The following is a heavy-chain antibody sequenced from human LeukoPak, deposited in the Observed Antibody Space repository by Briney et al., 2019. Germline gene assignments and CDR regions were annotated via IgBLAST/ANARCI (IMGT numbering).Heavy chain of an antibody. CDR1: GGSISSYY. Sequence: SETLSLTCTVSGGSISSYYWSWIRQPPGEGLEWIGYIYYSGSTNYNPSLKSRVTISVDTSKNQFSLKLSSVTAADTAVYYCAGSPTPRYSSSWFYYWGQGTLVTVSS. J-gene: IGHJ4*02. D-gene: IGHD6-13*01. CDR3: AGSPTPRYSSSWFYY. CDR2: IYYSGST. V-gene: IGHV4-59*01.